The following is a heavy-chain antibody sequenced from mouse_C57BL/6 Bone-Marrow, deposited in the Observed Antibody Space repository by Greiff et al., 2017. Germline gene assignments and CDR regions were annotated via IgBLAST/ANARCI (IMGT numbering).Heavy chain of an antibody. CDR1: GYTFTSYG. D-gene: IGHD1-1*01. CDR3: ARSRYYGSSLFAY. Sequence: QVQLKQSGAELARPGASVKLSCKASGYTFTSYGISWVKQRTGKGLEWIGEIYPRSGNTYYNEKFKGKATLTADKSSSTAYMELRSLTSEGSAVYFCARSRYYGSSLFAYWGQGTLVTVSA. J-gene: IGHJ3*01. V-gene: IGHV1-81*01. CDR2: IYPRSGNT.